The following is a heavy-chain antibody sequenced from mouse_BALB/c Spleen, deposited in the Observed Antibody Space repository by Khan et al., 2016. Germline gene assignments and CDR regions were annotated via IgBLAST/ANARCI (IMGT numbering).Heavy chain of an antibody. J-gene: IGHJ4*01. D-gene: IGHD1-1*01. CDR3: AQSDYDSKDAMDY. CDR1: GYSITSDYA. CDR2: ISYSGST. V-gene: IGHV3-2*02. Sequence: EVQLQESGPGLVKPSQSLSLTCTVTGYSITSDYAWNWIRQFPGNKLEWMGYISYSGSTSYNPSLTSRISITRATSNNQFFLQLNSVTSEDTATXYCAQSDYDSKDAMDYWGQGTSVTVSS.